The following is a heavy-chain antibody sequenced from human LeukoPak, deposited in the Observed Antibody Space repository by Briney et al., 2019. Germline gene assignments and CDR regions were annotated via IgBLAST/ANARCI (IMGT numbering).Heavy chain of an antibody. CDR3: ARGPVAYGGYVSFDY. CDR1: GGSFSGYY. CDR2: INHSGST. Sequence: SETLSLTCAVYGGSFSGYYWSWIRQPPGKGLEWIGEINHSGSTNYNPSLKSRVTISVDTSKNQFSLKLSSVTAADTAVYYCARGPVAYGGYVSFDYWGQGTLVTVSS. J-gene: IGHJ4*02. D-gene: IGHD5-12*01. V-gene: IGHV4-34*01.